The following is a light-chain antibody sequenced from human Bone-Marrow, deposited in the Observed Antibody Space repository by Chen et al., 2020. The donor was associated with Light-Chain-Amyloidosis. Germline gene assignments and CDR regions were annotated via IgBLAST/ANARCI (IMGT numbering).Light chain of an antibody. J-gene: IGLJ2*01. V-gene: IGLV2-11*02. Sequence: APTHPRPVSAPPGQSVTIPSTRTSRDVRVYNYVSWYHQHPAKAPELILYDVNKRHSGVPDRFSGAKSGNTASLTISGLQAEDEGDYYCGSYTGRYSVVFGGGTKLTVL. CDR3: GSYTGRYSVV. CDR1: SRDVRVYNY. CDR2: DVN.